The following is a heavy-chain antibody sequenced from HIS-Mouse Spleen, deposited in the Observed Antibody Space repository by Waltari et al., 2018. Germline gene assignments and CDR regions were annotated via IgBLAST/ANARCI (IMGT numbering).Heavy chain of an antibody. CDR2: ISYDGSNK. CDR1: GFTFRSCG. V-gene: IGHV3-30*03. CDR3: EGVYGSGSYYFDY. D-gene: IGHD3-10*01. J-gene: IGHJ4*02. Sequence: QVQLVESGGGVVQPGRSLRLSWAASGFTFRSCGMHGVLQAPGKGLEWVAVISYDGSNKYYADSVKGRFTISRDNSKNTLYLQMNSLRAEDTAVYYCEGVYGSGSYYFDYWGQGTLVTVSS.